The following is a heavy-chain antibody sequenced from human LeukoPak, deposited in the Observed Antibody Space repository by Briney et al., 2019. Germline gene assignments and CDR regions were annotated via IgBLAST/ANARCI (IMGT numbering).Heavy chain of an antibody. J-gene: IGHJ4*02. CDR2: ISYDGSKK. D-gene: IGHD4-11*01. V-gene: IGHV3-30-3*01. CDR3: ARDRVTNYDFDY. CDR1: GFTFSSYA. Sequence: GRSLRLSCAASGFTFSSYAMHWVRQAPGKGLEWVAVISYDGSKKYYTDSVKGRFTISRDNSRNTLYLQMNSLRAEDTAEYYCARDRVTNYDFDYWGQGTLVTVSS.